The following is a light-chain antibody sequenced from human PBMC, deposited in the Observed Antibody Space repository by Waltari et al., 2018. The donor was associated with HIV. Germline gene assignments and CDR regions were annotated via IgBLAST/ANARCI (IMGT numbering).Light chain of an antibody. V-gene: IGKV4-1*01. J-gene: IGKJ1*01. CDR1: QSLLYTDNNKNY. Sequence: DIVLTQSPDSLAVSLGERATINCRSSQSLLYTDNNKNYLTWYQQKPGQPPKLLIYWASTRASGVPDRVSGSGSGTEFSLTISSLQAEDVAVYYCQHYYSTPWRFGQGTKVEI. CDR2: WAS. CDR3: QHYYSTPWR.